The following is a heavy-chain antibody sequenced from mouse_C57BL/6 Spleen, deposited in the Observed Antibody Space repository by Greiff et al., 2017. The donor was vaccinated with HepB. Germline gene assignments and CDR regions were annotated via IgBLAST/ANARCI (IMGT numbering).Heavy chain of an antibody. Sequence: DVQLVESGGDLVKPGGSLKLSCAASGFTFSSYGMSWVRQTPDKRLEWVATISSGGSYTYYPDSVKGRFTISRANAKNTLYLQMSSLKSEDTAMYYCATSYSAWFAYWGQGTLVTVSA. D-gene: IGHD2-12*01. CDR1: GFTFSSYG. J-gene: IGHJ3*01. CDR3: ATSYSAWFAY. V-gene: IGHV5-6*01. CDR2: ISSGGSYT.